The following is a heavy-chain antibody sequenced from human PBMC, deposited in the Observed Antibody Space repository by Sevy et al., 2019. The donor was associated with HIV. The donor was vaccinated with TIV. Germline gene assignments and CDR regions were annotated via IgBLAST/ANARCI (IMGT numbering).Heavy chain of an antibody. V-gene: IGHV3-7*01. CDR2: IKQDGSEK. CDR1: GFTPSTYG. Sequence: GGSLRLSCAASGFTPSTYGMHWVRQAPGKGLEWVANIKQDGSEKYYVDSVKGRFTISRDNAKNSLYLQMNSLRAEDTAVYYCATPLPAQLYYYYGMDVWGQGTTVTVSS. CDR3: ATPLPAQLYYYYGMDV. J-gene: IGHJ6*02. D-gene: IGHD2-2*01.